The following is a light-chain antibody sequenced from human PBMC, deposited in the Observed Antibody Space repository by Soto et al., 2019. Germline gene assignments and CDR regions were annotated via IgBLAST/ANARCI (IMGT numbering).Light chain of an antibody. CDR1: QDLSRW. CDR3: QQPISFTIT. J-gene: IGKJ5*01. Sequence: DIQMTQSPSSVYSSLGDRVTITCRASQDLSRWLAWYQQKPGKAPKLLISAASSLQSGVPSRFSVSGSGTDFTLTIRSLKTEDFATYYCQQPISFTITFGQGTRLEIK. CDR2: AAS. V-gene: IGKV1D-12*01.